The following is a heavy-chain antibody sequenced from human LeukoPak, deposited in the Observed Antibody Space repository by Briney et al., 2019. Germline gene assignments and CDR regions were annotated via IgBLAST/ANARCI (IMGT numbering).Heavy chain of an antibody. V-gene: IGHV4-30-4*01. CDR3: ARAVGGYHFDY. J-gene: IGHJ4*02. D-gene: IGHD3-16*01. CDR1: GGSIRTDNYY. CDR2: IFHTGSS. Sequence: SETLSLTCTVSGGSIRTDNYYWSWIRRPPGKGLEWIAYIFHTGSSYYNPSLRSRITISVDTSKNQFSLKLSSVTAADTAVYYCARAVGGYHFDYWGQGILVTVSS.